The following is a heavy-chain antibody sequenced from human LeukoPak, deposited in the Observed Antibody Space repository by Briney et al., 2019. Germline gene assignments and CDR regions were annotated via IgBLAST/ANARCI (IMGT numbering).Heavy chain of an antibody. CDR3: AKSTDYDFWIFQH. CDR2: INSDGSRT. J-gene: IGHJ1*01. V-gene: IGHV3-74*01. Sequence: GGSLRLSCAASGFTFSGYWMHWVRQAPGKGPVWVSRINSDGSRTSYADSVKGRFTISRDNAKNTLYLQMNSLRAEDTAVYYCAKSTDYDFWIFQHWGQGTLVIVSS. D-gene: IGHD3-3*01. CDR1: GFTFSGYW.